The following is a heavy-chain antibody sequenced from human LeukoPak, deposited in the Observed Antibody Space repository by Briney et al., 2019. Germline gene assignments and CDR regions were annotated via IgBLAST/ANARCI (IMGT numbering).Heavy chain of an antibody. CDR2: IYTSGCT. J-gene: IGHJ3*02. CDR3: AREREEVTIFGAVIMNAFDI. V-gene: IGHV4-59*10. CDR1: GGSFSGYY. Sequence: SETLSLTCAVYGGSFSGYYWSWIRQPPGKGLEWIGRIYTSGCTNYNPSLKSRVTMSVDTSKNQFSLKLSSVTAADTAVYYCAREREEVTIFGAVIMNAFDIWGQGTMVTVSS. D-gene: IGHD3-3*01.